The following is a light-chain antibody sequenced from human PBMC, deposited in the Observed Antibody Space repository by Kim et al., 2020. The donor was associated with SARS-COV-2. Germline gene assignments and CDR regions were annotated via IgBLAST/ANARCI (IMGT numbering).Light chain of an antibody. Sequence: DIQMTQSPSSLAASVGDRVTIACRAGQSISTYLNWYQQKPGKAPKLLIYAASTLQSGVPSRFSGSGSGTDFTLTISSLQPEDFATYYCQQSHTAPLLTFGRGTKVDIK. J-gene: IGKJ4*01. CDR2: AAS. CDR1: QSISTY. CDR3: QQSHTAPLLT. V-gene: IGKV1-39*01.